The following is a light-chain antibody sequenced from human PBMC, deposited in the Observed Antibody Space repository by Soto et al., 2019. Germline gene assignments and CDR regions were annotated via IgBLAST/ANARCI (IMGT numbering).Light chain of an antibody. CDR2: DAS. J-gene: IGKJ1*01. CDR1: QSVSSY. Sequence: IVFTQSPATLSLSPGERATLSCRASQSVSSYLTWYQQKPGQAPRLLIYDASNRATGIPARFSGSGSGTDFTLTISRLEPEDFAVYYCQQYGSTPTFGQGTKVDIK. CDR3: QQYGSTPT. V-gene: IGKV3-11*01.